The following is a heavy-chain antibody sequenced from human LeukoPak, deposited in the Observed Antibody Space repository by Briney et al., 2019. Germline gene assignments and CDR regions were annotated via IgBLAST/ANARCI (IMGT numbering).Heavy chain of an antibody. Sequence: GGSLRLSCAASGFTFSSYRMSWVRQAPGKGLEWVANIKQDGSEKYYEDSVKGRFTISRDNAKNSLYLQMNSLGAEDTAVYYCARGSSGWYVEDYWGQGTLVTVSS. V-gene: IGHV3-7*01. D-gene: IGHD6-19*01. CDR3: ARGSSGWYVEDY. J-gene: IGHJ4*02. CDR2: IKQDGSEK. CDR1: GFTFSSYR.